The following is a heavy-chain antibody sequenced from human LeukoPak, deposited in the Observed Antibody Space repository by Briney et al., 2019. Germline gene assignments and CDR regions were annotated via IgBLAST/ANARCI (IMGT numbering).Heavy chain of an antibody. CDR1: GGTFSSYA. CDR3: AREVAAAGNWFDP. CDR2: IIPIFGTA. Sequence: ASVKVSCKASGGTFSSYAISWVRQAPGQGLEWMGGIIPIFGTANYAQKLQGRVTMTTDTSTSTAYMELRSLRSDDTAVYYCAREVAAAGNWFDPWGQGTLVTVSS. D-gene: IGHD6-13*01. V-gene: IGHV1-69*05. J-gene: IGHJ5*02.